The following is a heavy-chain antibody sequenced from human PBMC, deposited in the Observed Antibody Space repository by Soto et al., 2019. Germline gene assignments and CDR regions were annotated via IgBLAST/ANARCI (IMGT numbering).Heavy chain of an antibody. V-gene: IGHV3-23*01. Sequence: GGSLRLSCAASGFTFSSYAMSWVRQAPGKGLEWVSAISGSGGSTYYADSVKGRFTISRDNSENTLYLQMNSLRAEDTAVYYCAKDLGPMVRGVITRIYYFDYWGQGTLVTVSS. CDR2: ISGSGGST. D-gene: IGHD3-10*01. CDR1: GFTFSSYA. CDR3: AKDLGPMVRGVITRIYYFDY. J-gene: IGHJ4*02.